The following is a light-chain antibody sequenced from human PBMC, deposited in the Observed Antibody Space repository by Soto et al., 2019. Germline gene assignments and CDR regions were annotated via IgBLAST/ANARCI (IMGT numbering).Light chain of an antibody. V-gene: IGLV3-1*01. CDR2: RHT. J-gene: IGLJ1*01. Sequence: SYELTQPPSVSVSPGQTATITCSGDKLGNKFASWYQQRPGQSPVPVIYRHTKRPSGIPERFSGSISGNTASLTIGGTQAMDEADYYCQAWDSGSGVYVFGGGTKVTVL. CDR1: KLGNKF. CDR3: QAWDSGSGVYV.